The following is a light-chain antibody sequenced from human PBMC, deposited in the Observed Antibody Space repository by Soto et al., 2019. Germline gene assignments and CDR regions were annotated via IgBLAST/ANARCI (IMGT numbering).Light chain of an antibody. CDR1: ERLSSVY. CDR3: QQYNNWPPKYT. J-gene: IGKJ2*01. Sequence: EIVLTQSPGTLSLSPGERATLSCRASERLSSVYLAWYQQRPGQPPRLLIYGASNRATGIPDRFSGSGSGTDFTLIISSLQSEDFAVYYCQQYNNWPPKYTFGQGTKLEIK. CDR2: GAS. V-gene: IGKV3-20*01.